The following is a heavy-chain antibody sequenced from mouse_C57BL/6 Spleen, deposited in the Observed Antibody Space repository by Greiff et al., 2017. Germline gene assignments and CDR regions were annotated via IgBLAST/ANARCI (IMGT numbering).Heavy chain of an antibody. CDR1: GFTFSNYW. CDR2: IRLKSDNYAT. V-gene: IGHV6-3*01. CDR3: TGRGTPFAY. Sequence: EVQLQQSGGGLVQPGGSMKLSCVASGFTFSNYWMNWVRQSPEKGLEWVAQIRLKSDNYATHYAESVKGRFTISRDDSKSSVYLQMNNLRAEDTGSYYCTGRGTPFAYWGQGTLVTVSA. J-gene: IGHJ3*01. D-gene: IGHD3-3*01.